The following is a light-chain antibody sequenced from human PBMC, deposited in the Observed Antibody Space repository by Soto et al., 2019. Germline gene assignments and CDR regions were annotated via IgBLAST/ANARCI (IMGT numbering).Light chain of an antibody. J-gene: IGKJ1*01. V-gene: IGKV3-20*01. CDR2: AAS. CDR3: QKYGNFWT. Sequence: EIVLTQSPDTLSLSPGERATLSCRASQSLSSAYLVWYQQKPGQAPRLLMFAASSRATGTPDRFSGSGSGTDFSLTIRRLEPDNFAVYYCQKYGNFWTFGQGTRWIS. CDR1: QSLSSAY.